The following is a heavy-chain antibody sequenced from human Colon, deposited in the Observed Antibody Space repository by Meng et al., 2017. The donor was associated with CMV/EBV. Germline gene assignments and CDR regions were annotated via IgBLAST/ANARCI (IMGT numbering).Heavy chain of an antibody. V-gene: IGHV3-53*01. Sequence: GESLKISCAASGFTVTNNFMTWVRQAPGKGLEWVSVSYNDGSTYYADSVKGRFTLSSDTSKNMLYLRMNSLRPDDSAVYYCASTGCNNTNCPEDFYYYYGLAVWGQGTTVTVSS. CDR3: ASTGCNNTNCPEDFYYYYGLAV. D-gene: IGHD2-2*01. CDR1: GFTVTNNF. J-gene: IGHJ6*02. CDR2: SYNDGST.